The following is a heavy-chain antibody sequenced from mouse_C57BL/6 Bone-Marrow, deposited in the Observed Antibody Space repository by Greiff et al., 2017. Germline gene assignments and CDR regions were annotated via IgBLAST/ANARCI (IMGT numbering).Heavy chain of an antibody. J-gene: IGHJ2*01. Sequence: EVMLVESGGGLVKPGGSLKLSCAASGFTFSDYGMHCFRHAPEKGLEWVAYISSGSSTLYYADTVKGRLTISRDNAKNTLCLQMTRLRYEDTAMYYCARRHDYYSYYIDYGGHGTTLTVSS. D-gene: IGHD2-3*01. CDR2: ISSGSSTL. V-gene: IGHV5-17*01. CDR1: GFTFSDYG. CDR3: ARRHDYYSYYIDY.